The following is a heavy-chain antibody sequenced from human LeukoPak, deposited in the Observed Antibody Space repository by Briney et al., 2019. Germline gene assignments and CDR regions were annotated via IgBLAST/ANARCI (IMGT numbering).Heavy chain of an antibody. CDR2: IYYRGST. Sequence: SESLSLTCTVSGGSISSYYWSWIRQPAGKGLEWIGYIYYRGSTNFNPSLKSRVTISVDTSKNQFSLKLSSVTAADTAVYYCARGWSSGYFGYWGQGTLVTVSS. D-gene: IGHD3-22*01. CDR3: ARGWSSGYFGY. CDR1: GGSISSYY. J-gene: IGHJ4*02. V-gene: IGHV4-59*01.